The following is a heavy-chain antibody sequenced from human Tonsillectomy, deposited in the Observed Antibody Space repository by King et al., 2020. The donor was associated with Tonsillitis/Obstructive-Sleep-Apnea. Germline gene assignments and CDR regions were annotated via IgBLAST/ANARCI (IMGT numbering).Heavy chain of an antibody. CDR1: GFTFREYG. CDR2: IRSKTYGGTT. D-gene: IGHD1-26*01. CDR3: TRVGTGGRYSYDI. V-gene: IGHV3-49*04. Sequence: QLVQSGGGLEQPGRSLRLSCTVSGFTFREYGMSWVRQAPGKGLEWEGFIRSKTYGGTTEYAASVKGRFTISRDESKSIAYVQMNSLKTEDTAVYYCTRVGTGGRYSYDIWGQGTMVTVSS. J-gene: IGHJ3*02.